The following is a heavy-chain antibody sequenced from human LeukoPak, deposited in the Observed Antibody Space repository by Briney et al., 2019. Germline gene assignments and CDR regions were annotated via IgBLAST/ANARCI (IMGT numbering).Heavy chain of an antibody. CDR2: IYYRGRT. J-gene: IGHJ4*02. CDR3: ARQKILDXXXXXXGYYVDQ. CDR1: NASIISSSYY. D-gene: IGHD3-22*01. V-gene: IGHV4-39*01. Sequence: SETLSLTCSVSNASIISSSYYWGWIRQPPGKGLEWIGSIYYRGRTYYNPSLKIRVTISADTSKNQFSLNLNSVTASDTAVYYCARQKILDXXXXXXGYYVDQWGQGSLVT.